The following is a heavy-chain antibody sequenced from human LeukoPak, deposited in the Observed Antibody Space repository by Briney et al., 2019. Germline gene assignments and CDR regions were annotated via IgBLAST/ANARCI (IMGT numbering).Heavy chain of an antibody. V-gene: IGHV3-33*06. CDR3: AKATQSYFDY. CDR1: GFTFSSYG. CDR2: IWYDGSNK. Sequence: GGSLRLSCAASGFTFSSYGMHWVRQAPGKGLEWVAVIWYDGSNKYYADSVKGRFTISRDNSENTLYLQMNSLRAEDTAVYYCAKATQSYFDYWGQGTLVTVSS. J-gene: IGHJ4*02.